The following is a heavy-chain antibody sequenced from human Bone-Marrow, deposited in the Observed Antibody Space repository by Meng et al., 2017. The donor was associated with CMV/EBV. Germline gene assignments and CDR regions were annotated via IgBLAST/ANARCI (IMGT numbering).Heavy chain of an antibody. Sequence: LSLTCAASGFTFSSYGMHWVRQAPGKGLEWVAVIWYDGSNKYYADSVKGRFTISRDNSKNTLYLQMNSLRAEDTAVYYCAKPRVVVPAAPYYGMDVWGQGTTVTVSS. CDR1: GFTFSSYG. D-gene: IGHD2-2*01. CDR3: AKPRVVVPAAPYYGMDV. CDR2: IWYDGSNK. V-gene: IGHV3-33*06. J-gene: IGHJ6*02.